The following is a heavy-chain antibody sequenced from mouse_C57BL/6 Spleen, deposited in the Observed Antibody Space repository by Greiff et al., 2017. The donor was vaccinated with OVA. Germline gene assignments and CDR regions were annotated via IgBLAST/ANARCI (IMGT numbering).Heavy chain of an antibody. V-gene: IGHV8-8*01. CDR1: GFSLSTFGMG. D-gene: IGHD3-2*02. Sequence: QVTLKVCGPGILQPSQTLSLTCSFSGFSLSTFGMGVGWIRQPSGKGLEWLAHIWWDDDKYYNAALKSRLTISKDTSKTLLFLKISKVDTAYTATYYCARFTAQATYLDYWGQGTTLTVSS. J-gene: IGHJ2*01. CDR2: IWWDDDK. CDR3: ARFTAQATYLDY.